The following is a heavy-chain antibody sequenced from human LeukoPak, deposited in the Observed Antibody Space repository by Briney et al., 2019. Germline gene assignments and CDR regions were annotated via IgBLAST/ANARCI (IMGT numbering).Heavy chain of an antibody. CDR2: ISSSAI. CDR3: ARVFGVEFDS. D-gene: IGHD3-10*02. CDR1: GFSFSTYS. V-gene: IGHV3-48*02. Sequence: GGSLRLSCAASGFSFSTYSMVWVRQAPGKGLEWVSYISSSAIYFADSVKGRFTISRDNAKNSVYLGMNSLRDEDTAVYYCARVFGVEFDSWGPGTLVTVSS. J-gene: IGHJ4*02.